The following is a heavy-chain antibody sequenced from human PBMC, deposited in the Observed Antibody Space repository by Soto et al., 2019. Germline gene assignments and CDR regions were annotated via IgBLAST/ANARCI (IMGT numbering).Heavy chain of an antibody. J-gene: IGHJ4*02. Sequence: QVQLVESGGGVVQPGTSLRLSCAASGITFSAFAMHWVRQAPGKGLEWVARISYDASASSNADSVKGRFTISRDNSRSTLYLQMNSLRTEDTAIYYCVRDHNDGSGRFDYWGQGALVTVSS. CDR1: GITFSAFA. CDR3: VRDHNDGSGRFDY. CDR2: ISYDASAS. D-gene: IGHD3-22*01. V-gene: IGHV3-30-3*01.